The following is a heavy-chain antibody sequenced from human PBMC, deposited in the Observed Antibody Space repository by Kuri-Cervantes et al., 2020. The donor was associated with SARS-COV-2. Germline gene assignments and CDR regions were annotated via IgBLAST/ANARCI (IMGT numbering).Heavy chain of an antibody. D-gene: IGHD3-22*01. CDR2: MDPNSGNT. J-gene: IGHJ4*02. V-gene: IGHV1-8*01. CDR1: GYTFTSYD. Sequence: ASVKVSCKASGYTFTSYDINWVRQATGQGLEWMGWMDPNSGNTDYAQKLQGRVTMTTDTSTSTAYMELRSLRSDDTAVYYCARDHSFYDSSGYYADFDYWGQGTLVTVSS. CDR3: ARDHSFYDSSGYYADFDY.